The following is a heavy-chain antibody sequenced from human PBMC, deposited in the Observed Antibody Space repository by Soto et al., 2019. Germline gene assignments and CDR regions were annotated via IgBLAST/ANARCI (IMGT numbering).Heavy chain of an antibody. V-gene: IGHV3-23*01. CDR3: ARPLHFDY. Sequence: GGSLRLSCAVSGFTFSSFAMSWVRQAPGKGLEWVSAISGSGITTYYADSVKGRFTISRDNSKNTLYLQMNSLRDEDTAVYYCARPLHFDYWGQGTQVTVS. CDR2: ISGSGITT. CDR1: GFTFSSFA. J-gene: IGHJ4*02.